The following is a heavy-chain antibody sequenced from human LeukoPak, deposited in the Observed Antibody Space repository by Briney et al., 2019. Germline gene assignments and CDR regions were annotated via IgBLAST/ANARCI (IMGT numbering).Heavy chain of an antibody. D-gene: IGHD3-22*01. J-gene: IGHJ4*02. CDR2: IIGSGGTT. V-gene: IGHV3-23*01. CDR1: GFSFSNYG. Sequence: GGSLRLSCAASGFSFSNYGMNWVRQAPGKGLEWVSGIIGSGGTTYYADSVKGRFTISRDNSKNTVHLQMNSLRAEDTAMYYCARRAGDYSHPYDYWGQGTLVTVSS. CDR3: ARRAGDYSHPYDY.